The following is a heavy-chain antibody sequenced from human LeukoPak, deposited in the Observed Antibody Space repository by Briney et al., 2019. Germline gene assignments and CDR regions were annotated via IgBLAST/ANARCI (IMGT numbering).Heavy chain of an antibody. CDR1: GFTFSSYS. Sequence: PGGSLRLSCAASGFTFSSYSMNWVRHAPGKGLESVLSISSSSSYIYYADSVKGRFTISRDNAKNSLYLQMNSLRAEDTAVYYCARVMGYDRYSVCDYWGQGTLVTVSS. CDR2: ISSSSSYI. V-gene: IGHV3-21*01. J-gene: IGHJ4*02. D-gene: IGHD2-21*01. CDR3: ARVMGYDRYSVCDY.